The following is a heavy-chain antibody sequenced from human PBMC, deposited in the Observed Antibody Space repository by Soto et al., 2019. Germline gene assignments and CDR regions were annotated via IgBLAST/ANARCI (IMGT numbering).Heavy chain of an antibody. J-gene: IGHJ6*02. Sequence: GASVKVSCKVSGYTLTELSMHWVRQAPGKGLEWMGGFDPEDGETIYAQKFQGRVTMNEDTSTDTAYMELRSLRSDDTAVYYCARDFKRGVVPAAETYGMDVWG. CDR2: FDPEDGET. CDR3: ARDFKRGVVPAAETYGMDV. D-gene: IGHD2-2*01. CDR1: GYTLTELS. V-gene: IGHV1-24*01.